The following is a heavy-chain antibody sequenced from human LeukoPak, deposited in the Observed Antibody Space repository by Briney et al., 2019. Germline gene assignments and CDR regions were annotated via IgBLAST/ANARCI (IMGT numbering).Heavy chain of an antibody. Sequence: GSLRLSCAASGFTFSSYAMSWVRQAPGKGLEWVSFISPSGDRTPNADSVEGRFTISRDNTRNTLYLQMNSLRDEDTGVYYCAIMHGYYDGSGFWVQWGQETLVTVSS. J-gene: IGHJ4*02. V-gene: IGHV3-23*01. CDR2: ISPSGDRT. CDR1: GFTFSSYA. CDR3: AIMHGYYDGSGFWVQ. D-gene: IGHD3-22*01.